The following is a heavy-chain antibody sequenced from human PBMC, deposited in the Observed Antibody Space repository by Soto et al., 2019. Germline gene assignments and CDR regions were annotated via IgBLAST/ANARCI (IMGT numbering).Heavy chain of an antibody. CDR2: IYYSGNI. CDR1: GASISSADYF. J-gene: IGHJ5*02. D-gene: IGHD3-9*01. CDR3: ARQRTVYFARPGDWLDP. V-gene: IGHV4-30-4*01. Sequence: QVQLQESGPGLVKPSQTLSLTCTVSGASISSADYFWSWIRQPPGQALEWIGYIYYSGNIFYNPSLESRVTISVDTSKNQFSLKLTSVTAADTAVYYCARQRTVYFARPGDWLDPWGQGTLVTVSS.